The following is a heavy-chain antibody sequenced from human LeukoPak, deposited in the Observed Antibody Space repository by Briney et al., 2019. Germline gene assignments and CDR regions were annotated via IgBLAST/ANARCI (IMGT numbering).Heavy chain of an antibody. V-gene: IGHV3-23*01. Sequence: GSLRPSCAASGFTFSSYALSLVRPAPGKGLEWVSAISGSGGSTYYADSVKGRFTISRDNSKNTLYLQMNSLRAEDTAVYYCANLVRGNYWGQGTLVTVSS. CDR2: ISGSGGST. CDR3: ANLVRGNY. CDR1: GFTFSSYA. D-gene: IGHD3-10*01. J-gene: IGHJ4*02.